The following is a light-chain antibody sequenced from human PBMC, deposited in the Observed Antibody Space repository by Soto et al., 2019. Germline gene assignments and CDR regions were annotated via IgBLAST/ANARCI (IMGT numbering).Light chain of an antibody. J-gene: IGKJ4*01. Sequence: DIPMTQSPSSLSASVGDRVTITCRASQSIRSYLNWYQQKPGKAPKLMIFAASSLESGVPSRFSRSGSGTDFTLTISSLQPEDFATYYCQQSYSSPPTFGGGTKVELQ. CDR3: QQSYSSPPT. CDR2: AAS. V-gene: IGKV1-39*01. CDR1: QSIRSY.